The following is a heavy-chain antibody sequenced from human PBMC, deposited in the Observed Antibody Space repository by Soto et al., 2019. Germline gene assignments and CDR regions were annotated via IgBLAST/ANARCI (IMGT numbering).Heavy chain of an antibody. V-gene: IGHV4-30-4*01. CDR1: GGSIRSGDHY. D-gene: IGHD3-16*01. CDR2: IYYSGSA. Sequence: SETLSLTCTVYGGSIRSGDHYWSLIRQSPGKGLEWIGYIYYSGSAYYNPSLRSRVVISVDMSKNQFSLKVNSVTAADTAMYYCARDFFDDNASDPFDIWGQGTMVTVSS. CDR3: ARDFFDDNASDPFDI. J-gene: IGHJ3*02.